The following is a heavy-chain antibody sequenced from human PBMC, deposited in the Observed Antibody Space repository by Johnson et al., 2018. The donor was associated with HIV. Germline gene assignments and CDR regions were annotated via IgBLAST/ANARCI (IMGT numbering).Heavy chain of an antibody. CDR2: ISYDGSNK. CDR3: ARAGGCSHGAFDI. D-gene: IGHD2-15*01. Sequence: QVQLVESGGGVVQPGGSLRLSCAASGFTFSSYGMHWVRQAPGKGLEWVAFISYDGSNKYFTDSVRGRFAISRDNSKNTLYLQMNSLRAEDTAGYYCARAGGCSHGAFDIWGQGTMVTVSS. V-gene: IGHV3-30*19. CDR1: GFTFSSYG. J-gene: IGHJ3*02.